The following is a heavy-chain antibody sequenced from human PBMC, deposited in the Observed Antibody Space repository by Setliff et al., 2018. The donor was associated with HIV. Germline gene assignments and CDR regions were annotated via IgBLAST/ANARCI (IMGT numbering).Heavy chain of an antibody. V-gene: IGHV7-4-1*02. CDR2: FNTETGNP. CDR1: GYTLTTYA. J-gene: IGHJ4*02. D-gene: IGHD6-13*01. Sequence: GASVKVSCKASGYTLTTYAISWARQAPGQGLEWMGWFNTETGNPMYAQGFRGRFVFSLDTSVSTAFLQINRLKAEDTAKYYCARVGSGWSTFDYWGQGALVTVSS. CDR3: ARVGSGWSTFDY.